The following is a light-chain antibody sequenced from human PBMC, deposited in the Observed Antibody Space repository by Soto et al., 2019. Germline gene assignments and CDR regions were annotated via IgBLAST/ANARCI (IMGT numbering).Light chain of an antibody. V-gene: IGKV3-20*01. CDR1: QSVSSSY. CDR2: GAS. Sequence: EIVLTQSPGTLSLSPGERATLSCRASQSVSSSYLAWYQQKPGQAPRLLIYGASSRATGIPDRFSGSGSGTDLTLTISRLEPEDFAVYYCQQYGSSSWGFGQGTKVEIK. CDR3: QQYGSSSWG. J-gene: IGKJ1*01.